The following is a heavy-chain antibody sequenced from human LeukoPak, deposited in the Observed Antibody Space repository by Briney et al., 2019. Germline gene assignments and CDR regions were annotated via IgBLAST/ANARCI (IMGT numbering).Heavy chain of an antibody. J-gene: IGHJ6*02. D-gene: IGHD3-22*01. CDR3: ASNLYYYDSSGYYYYYGMDV. V-gene: IGHV1-46*01. CDR1: GYTFTSYY. Sequence: ASVKVSCKASGYTFTSYYMHWVRQAPGQGLEWMGIINPSGGSTSYAQKFQGRVTMTRDTSTSTAYMELRSLRSDDTAVYYCASNLYYYDSSGYYYYYGMDVWGQGTTVTVSS. CDR2: INPSGGST.